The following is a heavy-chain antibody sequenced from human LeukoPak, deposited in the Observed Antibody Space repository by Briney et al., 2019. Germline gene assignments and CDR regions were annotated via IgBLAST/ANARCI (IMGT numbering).Heavy chain of an antibody. V-gene: IGHV3-74*01. CDR3: AREPIKDYYYGMDV. CDR1: GFTFSSYW. J-gene: IGHJ6*02. D-gene: IGHD5-24*01. CDR2: INSDGSST. Sequence: GGSLRLSCAASGFTFSSYWMHWVRQAPGKGLVWVSRINSDGSSTSYADSVKGRFTISRDNAKNTLYLQTNSLRAEDTAVYYCAREPIKDYYYGMDVWGQGTTVTVSS.